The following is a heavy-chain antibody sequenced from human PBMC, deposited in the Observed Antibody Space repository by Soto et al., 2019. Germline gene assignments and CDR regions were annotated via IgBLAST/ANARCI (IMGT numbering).Heavy chain of an antibody. Sequence: GGSLRLSCAASGFTFDDYGMSWVRQAPGKGLEWVSGINWNGGSTGYADSVKGRFTISRDNSKNMLFLQMNSLRPEDKTVYYCAKWGVYYDSSGYFDYSGQGTLVIGSS. CDR3: AKWGVYYDSSGYFDY. V-gene: IGHV3-20*04. J-gene: IGHJ4*02. D-gene: IGHD3-22*01. CDR2: INWNGGST. CDR1: GFTFDDYG.